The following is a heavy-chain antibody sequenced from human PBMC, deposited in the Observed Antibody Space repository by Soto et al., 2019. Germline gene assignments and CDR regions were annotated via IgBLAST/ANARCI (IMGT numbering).Heavy chain of an antibody. CDR1: GFASSGHG. Sequence: APVKAACPCSGFASSGHGFSWVRQAPGRGLELMGWISAFNGATNYTQKYEGRVAMTTDAATTTAYMGLRSLTLDDTAVYYSVRGQNGRLPVPLNFD. CDR3: VRGQNGRLPVPLNFD. V-gene: IGHV1-18*01. J-gene: IGHJ4*01. CDR2: ISAFNGAT. D-gene: IGHD6-25*01.